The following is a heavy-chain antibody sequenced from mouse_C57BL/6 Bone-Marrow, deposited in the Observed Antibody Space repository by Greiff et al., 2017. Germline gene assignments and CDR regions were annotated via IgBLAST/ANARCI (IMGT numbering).Heavy chain of an antibody. Sequence: VQLQQSGAELVRPGASVKLSCKASGYTFTDYYINWVKQRPGQGLEWIARIYPGSGNTYYNEKFKGKATLTAEKSSSTAYMQISSLTSENSAVYFCARGRMSAMDYWGQGTSVTVSS. CDR1: GYTFTDYY. CDR2: IYPGSGNT. J-gene: IGHJ4*01. D-gene: IGHD2-10*02. CDR3: ARGRMSAMDY. V-gene: IGHV1-76*01.